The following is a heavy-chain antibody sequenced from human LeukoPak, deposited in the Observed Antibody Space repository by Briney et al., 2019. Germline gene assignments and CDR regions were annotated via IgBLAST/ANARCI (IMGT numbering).Heavy chain of an antibody. J-gene: IGHJ6*03. Sequence: GGSLRLSCAAAGFTFSSYARSWVRQAPGKGLEWVSAISGSGGSTYYADSVKGRFTISRDNSKNTLYLQMNSLRAEDTAVYYCAKCRFGPSSTSIFGVVSSMNVWGKGTTVTVSS. D-gene: IGHD3-3*01. CDR2: ISGSGGST. CDR1: GFTFSSYA. V-gene: IGHV3-23*01. CDR3: AKCRFGPSSTSIFGVVSSMNV.